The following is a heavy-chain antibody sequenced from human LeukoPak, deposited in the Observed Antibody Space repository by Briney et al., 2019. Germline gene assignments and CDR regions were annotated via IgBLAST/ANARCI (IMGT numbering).Heavy chain of an antibody. CDR1: GFTFTNHG. J-gene: IGHJ4*02. Sequence: AGGSLRLSCAASGFTFTNHGFHWVRQAPGKGLEWVALIWFDGSKTVYVDSVKGRFTISRDDLKNTLYLQMNSLRDEDTAVYFCARDLGNFDRGGPYFDCWGQGTLVTVSS. CDR2: IWFDGSKT. D-gene: IGHD4-23*01. V-gene: IGHV3-33*01. CDR3: ARDLGNFDRGGPYFDC.